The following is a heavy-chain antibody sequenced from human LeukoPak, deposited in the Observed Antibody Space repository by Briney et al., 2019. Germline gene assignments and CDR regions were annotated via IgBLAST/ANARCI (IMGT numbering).Heavy chain of an antibody. J-gene: IGHJ4*02. CDR1: GYTFTSYG. CDR3: ARDDYSSGYPRYDY. CDR2: ISAYNGST. Sequence: GASVKVSCKASGYTFTSYGISWVRQAPGQGLEWMGWISAYNGSTNYAQKLLGRVTMTTDTSTSTAYMELRSLRSDDTAVYYCARDDYSSGYPRYDYWGQGTLVTVSS. V-gene: IGHV1-18*01. D-gene: IGHD3-22*01.